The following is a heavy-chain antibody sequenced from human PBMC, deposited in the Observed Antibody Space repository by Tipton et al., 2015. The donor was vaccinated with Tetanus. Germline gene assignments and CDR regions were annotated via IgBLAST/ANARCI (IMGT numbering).Heavy chain of an antibody. D-gene: IGHD3-22*01. Sequence: GLVKPSETLSLTCAVSGGSFTDFYWSWIRQVPGQGKGLEWIGYIYESGTTHYNPSLKSRVTLSLDMSKNHVSLNLTSVTAADTAVYYCARAVRFYYDSSTYYQYYFDSWGQGTLVTVSS. CDR3: ARAVRFYYDSSTYYQYYFDS. CDR1: GGSFTDFY. J-gene: IGHJ4*02. CDR2: IYESGTT. V-gene: IGHV4-34*01.